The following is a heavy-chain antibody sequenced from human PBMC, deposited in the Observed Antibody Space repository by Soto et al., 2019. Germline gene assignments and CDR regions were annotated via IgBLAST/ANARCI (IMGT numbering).Heavy chain of an antibody. CDR3: AGSRGQDYNY. Sequence: EVQLLGSGGGLVQPGGSLRLSCVASGFTFSTYWMNWVRQAPGMGLEWVANINPDGSVGTYLDSVKGRFTTSRDNAKNSHKLQMTTLRADGTAVNFCAGSRGQDYNYWGQGSLVTVSS. CDR2: INPDGSVG. V-gene: IGHV3-7*01. CDR1: GFTFSTYW. J-gene: IGHJ4*02. D-gene: IGHD2-2*02.